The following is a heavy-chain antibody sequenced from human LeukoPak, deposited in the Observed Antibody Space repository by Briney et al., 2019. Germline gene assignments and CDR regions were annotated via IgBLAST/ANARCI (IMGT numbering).Heavy chain of an antibody. Sequence: ASVTVSCKASGYSFTNFDINWVRQATGQGLEWMGWTNPNSGNKGYAQKFQGRVTMTMNTSITTAYMELSSLRSEDTAVYYCARGPQWRGDYYYMDVWGRGTTVTVSS. CDR1: GYSFTNFD. CDR2: TNPNSGNK. J-gene: IGHJ6*03. CDR3: ARGPQWRGDYYYMDV. V-gene: IGHV1-8*01. D-gene: IGHD6-19*01.